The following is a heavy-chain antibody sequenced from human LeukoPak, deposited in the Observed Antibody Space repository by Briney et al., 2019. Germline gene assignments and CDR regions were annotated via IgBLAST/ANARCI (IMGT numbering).Heavy chain of an antibody. CDR2: ISNNGGYT. CDR3: AKQLGYCSDGSCYFPY. V-gene: IGHV3-23*01. J-gene: IGHJ4*02. Sequence: GRSLRLSCAASGFTFSSSAMSWVRQAPGKGLEWVSTISNNGGYTYYADSVQGRFTISRDNSKSTLCLQMNSLRAEDTAVYYCAKQLGYCSDGSCYFPYWGQGTLVTVSS. CDR1: GFTFSSSA. D-gene: IGHD2-15*01.